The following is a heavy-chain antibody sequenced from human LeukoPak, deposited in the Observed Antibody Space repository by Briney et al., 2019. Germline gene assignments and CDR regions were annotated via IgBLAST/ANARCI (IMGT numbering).Heavy chain of an antibody. J-gene: IGHJ4*02. CDR1: GFTFSSYW. Sequence: GGSLRLSCAASGFTFSSYWMSWVRQAPGKGLEWVAVIWHDGSAEFYADSVKGRFTISRDDSKNTVYLQMNSLRVEDTALYYCAKDSRGGWSGYFDYWGQGILVTVSS. D-gene: IGHD6-19*01. CDR3: AKDSRGGWSGYFDY. CDR2: IWHDGSAE. V-gene: IGHV3-33*03.